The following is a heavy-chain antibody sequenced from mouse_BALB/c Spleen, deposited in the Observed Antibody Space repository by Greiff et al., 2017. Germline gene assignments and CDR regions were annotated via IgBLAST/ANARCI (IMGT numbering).Heavy chain of an antibody. CDR2: ISCYNGAT. Sequence: LVKTGASVKLSCKASGYSFTGYYMPWVKQSHGKSLEWIGYISCYNGATSYNQKFKGKSTFTVDTSTSTAYMQFNSLTSEDSAVYYCARSSSDEYFDVWGAGTTVTVSS. CDR3: ARSSSDEYFDV. CDR1: GYSFTGYY. J-gene: IGHJ1*01. D-gene: IGHD1-1*01. V-gene: IGHV1S34*01.